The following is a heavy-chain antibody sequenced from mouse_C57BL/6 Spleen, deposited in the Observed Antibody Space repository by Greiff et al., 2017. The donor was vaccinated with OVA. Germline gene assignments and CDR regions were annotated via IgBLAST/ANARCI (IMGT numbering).Heavy chain of an antibody. V-gene: IGHV5-6*01. CDR2: ISSGGSYT. CDR1: GFTFSSYG. Sequence: EVHLVESGGDLVKPGGSLKLSCAASGFTFSSYGMSWVRQTPDKRLEWVATISSGGSYTYYPDSVKGRFTISRDNAKNTLYLQMSSLKSEDTAMYYCARQYDYDYFDYWGQGTTLTVSS. J-gene: IGHJ2*01. CDR3: ARQYDYDYFDY. D-gene: IGHD2-4*01.